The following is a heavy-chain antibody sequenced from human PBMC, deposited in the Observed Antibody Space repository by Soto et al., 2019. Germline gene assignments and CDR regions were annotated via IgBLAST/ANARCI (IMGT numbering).Heavy chain of an antibody. Sequence: EVQLVESGGGLVQPGRSLRLSCAASGFTFDDYAMHWVRQAPGKGLEWVSGISWNSGSIGYADSVKGRFTISRDNAKNSLYLQMNSLRAEDTALYYCAKDFNPRSSLMLNWFDPWGQGTLVTVSS. J-gene: IGHJ5*02. CDR3: AKDFNPRSSLMLNWFDP. CDR1: GFTFDDYA. CDR2: ISWNSGSI. D-gene: IGHD2-8*01. V-gene: IGHV3-9*01.